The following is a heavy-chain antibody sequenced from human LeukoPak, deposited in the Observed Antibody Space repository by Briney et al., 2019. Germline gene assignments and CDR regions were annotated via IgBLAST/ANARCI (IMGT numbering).Heavy chain of an antibody. Sequence: GGSLRLSFAASGFTFSSYSMNWVRQAPGKGLEWVSSISSSSSYIYYADSVKGRFTISRDNAKNSLYLQMNSLKASDTAMYYCARPGLEIEDYFDYWGQGTLVTVSS. J-gene: IGHJ4*02. D-gene: IGHD6-19*01. CDR2: ISSSSSYI. V-gene: IGHV3-21*04. CDR1: GFTFSSYS. CDR3: ARPGLEIEDYFDY.